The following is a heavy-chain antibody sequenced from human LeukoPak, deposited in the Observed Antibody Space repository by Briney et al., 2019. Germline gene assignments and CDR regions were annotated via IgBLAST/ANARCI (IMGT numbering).Heavy chain of an antibody. J-gene: IGHJ4*02. D-gene: IGHD6-19*01. CDR1: GFTFTNAW. Sequence: GGSLRLSCTPSGFTFTNAWMSWVRQAPGKGLEWVSAISGSGGSTYYADSVKGRFTISRDNSKNTLYLQMNSLRAEDTAVYYCAKRPIGIAVAGSFDYWGQGTLVTVSS. CDR2: ISGSGGST. CDR3: AKRPIGIAVAGSFDY. V-gene: IGHV3-23*01.